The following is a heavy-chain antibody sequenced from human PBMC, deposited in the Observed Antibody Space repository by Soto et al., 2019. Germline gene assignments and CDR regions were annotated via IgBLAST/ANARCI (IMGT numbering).Heavy chain of an antibody. V-gene: IGHV3-11*01. CDR2: ITTSGATI. Sequence: QVQLVESGGGLVKPGGSLRVSCTASGFPFSGYDMSWIRQAPGKGLEWVSYITTSGATIYYADSVRGRFTVSRDNAKNSLYLLMNGLSAEDTAVYHCARTGGPFDPWGQGTLVTVSS. D-gene: IGHD3-16*01. CDR3: ARTGGPFDP. J-gene: IGHJ5*02. CDR1: GFPFSGYD.